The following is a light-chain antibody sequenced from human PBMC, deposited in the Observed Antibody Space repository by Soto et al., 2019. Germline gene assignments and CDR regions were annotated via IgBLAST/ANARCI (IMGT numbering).Light chain of an antibody. J-gene: IGKJ5*01. CDR1: QSISDT. CDR3: QHNGRS. V-gene: IGKV3-20*01. CDR2: AAS. Sequence: TQSPSTLSGSVGDRVTITCRASQSISDTLAWYQQKPGQAPRLLIYAASSRATGISDRFSGSGSGTDFTLIINRLDPEDSAVYYCQHNGRSFGQGTRLEI.